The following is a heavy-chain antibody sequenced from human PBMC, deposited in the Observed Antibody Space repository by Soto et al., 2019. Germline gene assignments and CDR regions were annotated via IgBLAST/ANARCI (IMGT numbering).Heavy chain of an antibody. V-gene: IGHV5-10-1*01. Sequence: PGESLKISCKGSGYSFTSYWIGWVRQMPGKGLEWMGRIDPSDSYTNYSPSFQGHVTISADKSISTAYLQWSSLKASDTAMYYCARYSQGSYSWFDPWGQGTLVTVSS. D-gene: IGHD1-26*01. CDR2: IDPSDSYT. CDR1: GYSFTSYW. J-gene: IGHJ5*02. CDR3: ARYSQGSYSWFDP.